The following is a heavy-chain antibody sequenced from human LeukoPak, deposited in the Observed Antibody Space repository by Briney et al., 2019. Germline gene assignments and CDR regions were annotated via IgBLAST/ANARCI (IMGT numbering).Heavy chain of an antibody. D-gene: IGHD3-16*01. CDR1: GFTFSDYY. CDR2: ISSSGSTI. V-gene: IGHV3-11*04. Sequence: PGGSLRLSCAASGFTFSDYYMSRIRQAPGKGLEWVSYISSSGSTIYYADSVKGRFTISRDNAKNSLYLQMNSLRAEDTAVYYCARLADYDRGYYYMDVWGKGTTVTVSS. J-gene: IGHJ6*03. CDR3: ARLADYDRGYYYMDV.